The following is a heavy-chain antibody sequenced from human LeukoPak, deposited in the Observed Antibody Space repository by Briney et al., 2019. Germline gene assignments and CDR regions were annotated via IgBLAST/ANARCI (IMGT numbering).Heavy chain of an antibody. J-gene: IGHJ5*02. D-gene: IGHD3-10*01. V-gene: IGHV1-8*03. Sequence: GASVKVSCKASGYTFTSYDINWVRQATGQGLEWMGWMNPNSGNTGYAQKFQGRVTITRNTSISTAYMELSSLRSEDTAVYYCARHLYYGSGSYYPNWFDPWGQGTLVTVSS. CDR3: ARHLYYGSGSYYPNWFDP. CDR2: MNPNSGNT. CDR1: GYTFTSYD.